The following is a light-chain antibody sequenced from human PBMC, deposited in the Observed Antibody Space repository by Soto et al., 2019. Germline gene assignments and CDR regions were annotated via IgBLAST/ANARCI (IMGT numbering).Light chain of an antibody. CDR1: QSISSY. CDR2: AAS. J-gene: IGKJ2*01. Sequence: DIQMTQSPSSLSASVGDRVTITCRASQSISSYFNWYQQKPGKAPKLLIYAASSLQSGVPSRFSGSGSGTDFTLTISSLQPEDFASYYCQQSYSTPYTFGQGTKLEIK. CDR3: QQSYSTPYT. V-gene: IGKV1-39*01.